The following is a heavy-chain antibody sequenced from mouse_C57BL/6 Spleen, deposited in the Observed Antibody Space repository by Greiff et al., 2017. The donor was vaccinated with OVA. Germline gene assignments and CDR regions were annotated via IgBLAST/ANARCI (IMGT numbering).Heavy chain of an antibody. CDR3: AKKSYGNYSYFDD. V-gene: IGHV2-3*01. CDR1: GFSLTSYG. CDR2: IWGDGST. D-gene: IGHD2-1*01. Sequence: VQRVESGPGLVAPSQSLSITCTVSGFSLTSYGVSWVRQPPGKGLEWLGVIWGDGSTNYHSALISSLSISKDNSKSQVVLNLNRLQTADTATYACAKKSYGNYSYFDDWGQGTTLTVSS. J-gene: IGHJ2*01.